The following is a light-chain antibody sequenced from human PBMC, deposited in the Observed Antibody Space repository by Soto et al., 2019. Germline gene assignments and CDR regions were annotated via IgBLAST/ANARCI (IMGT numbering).Light chain of an antibody. Sequence: EIVLTQSPGTLSLSPGERATLSCRASQSVSSSFLAWYQQKPGQAPRLLIYGASIRATGIPDRFSGSGSGTDFTLTISRLEPEDFAVYYGQQYGSSPPWTFGQGTKVEIK. J-gene: IGKJ1*01. V-gene: IGKV3-20*01. CDR2: GAS. CDR3: QQYGSSPPWT. CDR1: QSVSSSF.